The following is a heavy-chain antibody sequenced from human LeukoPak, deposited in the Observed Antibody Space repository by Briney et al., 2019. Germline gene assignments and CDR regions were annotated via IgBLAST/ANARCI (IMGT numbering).Heavy chain of an antibody. J-gene: IGHJ4*02. CDR2: ISSSSSSTI. Sequence: QSGGSLRLSCAASGFTFSSYSMNWVRQAPGKGLEWVSYISSSSSSTIYYADSVKGRFTISRDNAKNSLYLQMNSLRDEDTAVYYCARDPTTIFGVVISGGYYFDYWGQGTLVTVSS. V-gene: IGHV3-48*02. CDR1: GFTFSSYS. D-gene: IGHD3-3*01. CDR3: ARDPTTIFGVVISGGYYFDY.